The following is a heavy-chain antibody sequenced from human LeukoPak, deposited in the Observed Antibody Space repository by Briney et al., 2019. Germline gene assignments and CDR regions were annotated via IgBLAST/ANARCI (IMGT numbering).Heavy chain of an antibody. CDR1: GGSISSSSYY. CDR3: ARGDSYVQIDY. D-gene: IGHD2-21*02. Sequence: SETLSLTCTVSGGSISSSSYYWGWIRQPPGKGLEWIGSIYYSGSPYYNPSLKSRVTISVDTSKNQFSLKLSSVTAADTAVYYCARGDSYVQIDYWGQGTLVTVSS. J-gene: IGHJ4*02. V-gene: IGHV4-39*01. CDR2: IYYSGSP.